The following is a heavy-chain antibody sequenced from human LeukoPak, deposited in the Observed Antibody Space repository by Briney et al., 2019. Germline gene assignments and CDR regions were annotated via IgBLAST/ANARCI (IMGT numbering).Heavy chain of an antibody. J-gene: IGHJ5*02. V-gene: IGHV4-39*01. D-gene: IGHD3-10*01. Sequence: SETLSLTCTVSGGSISSSSYYWGWIRQPPGKGLEWIGSIYYSGSTCYNPSLKSRVTISVDTSKNQFSLKLSSVTAADTAVYYCARHSITMVRGVIIPVNWFDPWGQGTLVTVSS. CDR3: ARHSITMVRGVIIPVNWFDP. CDR2: IYYSGST. CDR1: GGSISSSSYY.